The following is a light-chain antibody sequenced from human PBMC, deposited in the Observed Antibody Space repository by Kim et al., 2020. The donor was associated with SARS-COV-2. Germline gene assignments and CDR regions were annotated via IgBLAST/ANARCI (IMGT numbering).Light chain of an antibody. CDR3: QAWDSSTVV. CDR2: QDS. J-gene: IGLJ2*01. V-gene: IGLV3-1*01. CDR1: ELGDKY. Sequence: SYELTQPPSVSVSPGQTASIICSGDELGDKYVCWYQQKPGQSPVLVIYQDSKRPSGIPERFSGSNSGNTATLTISGTQAMDEADYYCQAWDSSTVVFGGGTQLTVL.